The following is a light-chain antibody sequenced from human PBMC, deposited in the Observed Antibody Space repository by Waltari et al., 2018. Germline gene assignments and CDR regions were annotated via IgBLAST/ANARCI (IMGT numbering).Light chain of an antibody. J-gene: IGLJ2*01. CDR2: QDN. CDR1: GWDNKH. V-gene: IGLV3-1*01. Sequence: SFELTQTPSVSVSPGQTTSISCSGDGWDNKHVSWYQHKAGQSPVPLIYQDNMRPSGIPERFSGSNSGNTATLTISGTQELDEADYYCQAWDSSTFVLFGGGTKLTVL. CDR3: QAWDSSTFVL.